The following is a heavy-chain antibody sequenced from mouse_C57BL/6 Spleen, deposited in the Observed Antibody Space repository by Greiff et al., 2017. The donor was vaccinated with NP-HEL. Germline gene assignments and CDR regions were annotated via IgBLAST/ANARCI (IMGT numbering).Heavy chain of an antibody. CDR3: ARLHYYGSHYFDY. CDR2: ISSGSSTI. Sequence: EVKLVESGGGLVKPGGSLKLSCAASGFTFSDYGMHWVRQAPEKGLEWVAYISSGSSTIYYADTVKGRFTISRDNAKNTLFLQMTSLRSEDTAMYYCARLHYYGSHYFDYWGQGTTLTVSS. J-gene: IGHJ2*01. V-gene: IGHV5-17*01. CDR1: GFTFSDYG. D-gene: IGHD1-1*01.